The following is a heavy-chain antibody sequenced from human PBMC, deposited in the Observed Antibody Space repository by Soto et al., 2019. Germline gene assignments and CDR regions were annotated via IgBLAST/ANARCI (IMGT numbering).Heavy chain of an antibody. V-gene: IGHV4-30-2*01. CDR1: GGSISSGGYS. CDR2: IYHSGST. Sequence: QLQLQESGSGLVKPSQTLSLTCAVSGGSISSGGYSWSWILQPPGKGLEWIGYIYHSGSTYYNPSLKSRVTISVDRSKNQFSLKLSSVTAADTAVYYCARTTVSGKQEFDPWGQGTLVTVSS. CDR3: ARTTVSGKQEFDP. J-gene: IGHJ5*02. D-gene: IGHD4-17*01.